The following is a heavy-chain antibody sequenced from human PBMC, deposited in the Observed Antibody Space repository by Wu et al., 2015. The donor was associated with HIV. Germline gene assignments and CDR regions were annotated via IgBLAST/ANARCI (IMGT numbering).Heavy chain of an antibody. CDR2: INPNSGGT. J-gene: IGHJ5*02. Sequence: QVQLVQSGAEVKKPGASVKVSCKASGYTFTGYYMHWVRQAPGQGLEWMGWINPNSGGTNYAQKFQGRVTMTRDTSISTAYMELSRLRSDDTAVYYCARAKLLWVRGVSYSVWFDPWGQGTLVHRLL. CDR1: GYTFTGYY. CDR3: ARAKLLWVRGVSYSVWFDP. D-gene: IGHD3-10*01. V-gene: IGHV1-2*02.